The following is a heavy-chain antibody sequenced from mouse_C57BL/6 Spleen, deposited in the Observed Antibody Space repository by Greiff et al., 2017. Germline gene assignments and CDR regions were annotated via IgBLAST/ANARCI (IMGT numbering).Heavy chain of an antibody. Sequence: EVQLVESGGDLVKPGGSLKLSCAASGFTFSSYGMSWVRQTPDKRLEWVATISSGGSYTYYPDSVKGRFTISRDNAKNTLYLQMSRLKSEDTAMYYCARLGSRHYYAMDYWGQGTSVTVSS. CDR3: ARLGSRHYYAMDY. CDR2: ISSGGSYT. D-gene: IGHD1-1*01. J-gene: IGHJ4*01. V-gene: IGHV5-6*01. CDR1: GFTFSSYG.